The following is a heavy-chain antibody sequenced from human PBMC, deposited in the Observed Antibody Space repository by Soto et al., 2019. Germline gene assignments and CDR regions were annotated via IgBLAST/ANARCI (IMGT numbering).Heavy chain of an antibody. Sequence: QVRLVQSGAEVKGPGASVKISCKASGYTFTNFFIHWVRQAPGQGLEWMGIINPGGGSTDYAQKFKGRVTLTRDASTNTVHMELSSLRSEDTAVYYCARDLGSLVAVAGTCYFDYWGQGTLVTVSS. CDR3: ARDLGSLVAVAGTCYFDY. CDR1: GYTFTNFF. CDR2: INPGGGST. D-gene: IGHD6-19*01. V-gene: IGHV1-46*01. J-gene: IGHJ4*02.